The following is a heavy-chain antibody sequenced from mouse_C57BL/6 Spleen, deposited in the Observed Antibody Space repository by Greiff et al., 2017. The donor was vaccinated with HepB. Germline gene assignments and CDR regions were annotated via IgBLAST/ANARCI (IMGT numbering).Heavy chain of an antibody. CDR3: ASLDSSGAWFAY. Sequence: EVKVVESGGDLVKPGGSLKLSCAASGFTFSSYGMSWVRQTPDKRLEWVATISSGGSYTYYPDSVKGRFTISRDNAKNTLYLQMSSLKSEDTAMYYCASLDSSGAWFAYWGQGTLVTVSA. J-gene: IGHJ3*01. CDR1: GFTFSSYG. V-gene: IGHV5-6*01. CDR2: ISSGGSYT. D-gene: IGHD3-2*02.